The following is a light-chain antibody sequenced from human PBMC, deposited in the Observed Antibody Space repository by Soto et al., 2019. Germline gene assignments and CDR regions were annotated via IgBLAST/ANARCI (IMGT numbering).Light chain of an antibody. Sequence: DIQMTQSPSTLSASVGDRVTITCRASQSISSWLAWYQQKPGKAPKLLIYKASGLESGVPSRFSGSGSGTEFTLTISSLQPDDFATYYCQQYNSYSFTFGQGTKVEIK. CDR1: QSISSW. J-gene: IGKJ1*01. CDR3: QQYNSYSFT. CDR2: KAS. V-gene: IGKV1-5*03.